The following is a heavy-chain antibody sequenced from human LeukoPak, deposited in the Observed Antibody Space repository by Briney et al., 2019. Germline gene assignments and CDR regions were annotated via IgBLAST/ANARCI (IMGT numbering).Heavy chain of an antibody. CDR3: ARDFLHDFWSGYFVYYYYGMDV. V-gene: IGHV3-30*04. Sequence: GGSLRLSCAASGFTFSSYAMHWVRQAPGKGLEWAAVISYDGSNKYYADSVKGRFTISRDNSKNTLYLQMNSLRAEDTAVYYCARDFLHDFWSGYFVYYYYGMDVWGQGTTVTVSS. J-gene: IGHJ6*02. D-gene: IGHD3-3*01. CDR2: ISYDGSNK. CDR1: GFTFSSYA.